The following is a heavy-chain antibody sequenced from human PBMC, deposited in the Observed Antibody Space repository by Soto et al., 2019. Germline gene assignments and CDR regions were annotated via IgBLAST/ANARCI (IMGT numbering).Heavy chain of an antibody. CDR1: GYTFTGYY. CDR2: INPNSGGT. CDR3: AREASGYCSGGSCYFPNFFDY. D-gene: IGHD2-15*01. J-gene: IGHJ4*02. Sequence: ASVKVSCKASGYTFTGYYMHWVRQAPGQGLERMGWINPNSGGTNYAQKFQGWVTMTRDTSISTAHMELSRLRSDDTAAYYCAREASGYCSGGSCYFPNFFDYWGQGTLVTVSS. V-gene: IGHV1-2*04.